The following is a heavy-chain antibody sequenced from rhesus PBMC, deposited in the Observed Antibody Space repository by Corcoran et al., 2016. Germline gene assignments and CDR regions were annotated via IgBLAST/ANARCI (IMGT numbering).Heavy chain of an antibody. V-gene: IGHV4-73*01. D-gene: IGHD3-3*01. CDR2: IYGNSAST. CDR3: ARDRYYNIWTGFDAFDF. Sequence: QVQLQQWGEGLVKPSETLSLTCAVYGGSISGYYYWSWIRQPPGKGLEWIGYIYGNSASTNYNPSLKNRVTSSKDTSKNQFSLKLSSVTAADTAVYYCARDRYYNIWTGFDAFDFWGQGLRVTVS. J-gene: IGHJ3*01. CDR1: GGSISGYYY.